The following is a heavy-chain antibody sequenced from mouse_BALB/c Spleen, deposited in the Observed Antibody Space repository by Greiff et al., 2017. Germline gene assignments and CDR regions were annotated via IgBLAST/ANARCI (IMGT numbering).Heavy chain of an antibody. Sequence: EVQRVESGGDLVKPGGSLKLSCAAFGFTFSSYGMSWVRQTPDKRLEWVATISSGGSYTYYPDSVKGRFTISRDNAKNTLYLQMSSLKSEDTAMYYCARGEDDYDNAMDYWGQGTSVTVSS. CDR2: ISSGGSYT. V-gene: IGHV5-6*01. D-gene: IGHD2-4*01. CDR1: GFTFSSYG. CDR3: ARGEDDYDNAMDY. J-gene: IGHJ4*01.